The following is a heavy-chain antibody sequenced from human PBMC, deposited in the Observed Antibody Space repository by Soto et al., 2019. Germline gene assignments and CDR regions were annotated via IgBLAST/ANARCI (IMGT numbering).Heavy chain of an antibody. V-gene: IGHV6-1*01. CDR1: GDSVSSNSAA. Sequence: KQSQTLSLTCAISGDSVSSNSAAWNWIRQSPSRGLEWLGRTYYRSKWYNDYAVSVKSRITINPDTSKNQFSLQLNSVTPEDTAVYYCARGYDCWSGYYYYYGMDVWGQGTTVTVSS. J-gene: IGHJ6*02. CDR2: TYYRSKWYN. CDR3: ARGYDCWSGYYYYYGMDV. D-gene: IGHD3-3*01.